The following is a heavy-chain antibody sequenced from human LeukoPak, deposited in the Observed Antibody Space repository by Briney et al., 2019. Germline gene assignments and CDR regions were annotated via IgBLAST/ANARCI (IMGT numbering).Heavy chain of an antibody. CDR2: IYPGDSST. CDR3: ARGPRVGGPWNAFDI. V-gene: IGHV5-51*01. CDR1: EYSFTNYW. D-gene: IGHD3-16*01. Sequence: GESLKISCKGSEYSFTNYWIGWVRQMPGKGLEWMGVIYPGDSSTRYSPSFQGQVTISADKSITTAYLQWSSLKASDTAMYYCARGPRVGGPWNAFDIWGQGTMVTVSS. J-gene: IGHJ3*02.